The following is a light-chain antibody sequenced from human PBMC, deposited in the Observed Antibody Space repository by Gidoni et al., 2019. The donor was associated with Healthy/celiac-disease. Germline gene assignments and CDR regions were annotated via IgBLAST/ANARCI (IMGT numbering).Light chain of an antibody. CDR3: QQSYSTPTWT. CDR2: ASS. CDR1: QSISSY. J-gene: IGKJ1*01. V-gene: IGKV1-39*01. Sequence: DIQMTQSPSSLSASVGDRVTITCRASQSISSYLNWYHQKPGKAPKLLIYASSSLQSGVTSMFSGSGSGTDFTLPISSLQPEDFATYYCQQSYSTPTWTFGQGTKVEIK.